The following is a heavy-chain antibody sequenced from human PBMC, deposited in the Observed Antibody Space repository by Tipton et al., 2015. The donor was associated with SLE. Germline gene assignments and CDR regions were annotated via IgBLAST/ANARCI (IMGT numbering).Heavy chain of an antibody. J-gene: IGHJ5*02. V-gene: IGHV4-4*08. CDR1: GASVSNYY. CDR2: FYTSGNT. D-gene: IGHD5-18*01. CDR3: ARLHGYSYGLNWFDP. Sequence: TLSLTCTVSGASVSNYYWSWIRQPPGKGLDWIEYFYTSGNTNYNPSLKNRVTISVDTSKNQFSLRLTSVIAADTAVYYCARLHGYSYGLNWFDPWGQGTLISVSS.